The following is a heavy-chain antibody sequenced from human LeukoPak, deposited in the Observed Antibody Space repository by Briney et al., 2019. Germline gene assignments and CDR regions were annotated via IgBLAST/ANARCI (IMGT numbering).Heavy chain of an antibody. D-gene: IGHD6-19*01. J-gene: IGHJ4*02. CDR1: GASITNYY. CDR3: ARLAQGVAGTDY. CDR2: IYYSGSA. Sequence: SETLSLTCTVSGASITNYYWGWIRQHPGKGLEWIGYIYYSGSAYYNPSLQSRVSISVDTSNNQFSLTLSSVTAADTAVYYCARLAQGVAGTDYWGQGTLVTVAS. V-gene: IGHV4-59*06.